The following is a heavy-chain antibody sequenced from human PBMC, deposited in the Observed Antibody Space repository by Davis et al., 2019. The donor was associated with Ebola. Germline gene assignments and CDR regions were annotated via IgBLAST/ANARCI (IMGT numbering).Heavy chain of an antibody. V-gene: IGHV4-38-2*02. D-gene: IGHD2-15*01. CDR2: IYHSGNT. CDR3: ARVARIPVPLLDP. CDR1: GYSISSGYY. Sequence: MPSETLSLTCTVSGYSISSGYYWGWIRQPPGKGLEWIGSIYHSGNTYYNPSLKSRVTISVDTSKNQFSLKLSSVTAADTAVYYCARVARIPVPLLDPWGQGTLVTVSS. J-gene: IGHJ5*02.